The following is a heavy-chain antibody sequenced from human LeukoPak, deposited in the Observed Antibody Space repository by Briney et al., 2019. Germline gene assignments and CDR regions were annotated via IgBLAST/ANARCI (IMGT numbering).Heavy chain of an antibody. CDR1: GGSISSYY. CDR3: ARDGLVTMELDY. Sequence: PSETLSLTCTVSGGSISSYYWSWIRQPAGKGLEWIGRIYTSGSTNYNPSLKSRVTMSLDTSKNQFSLNLRSVTAADTAVYYCARDGLVTMELDYWGQGTLVTVSS. D-gene: IGHD3/OR15-3a*01. J-gene: IGHJ4*02. CDR2: IYTSGST. V-gene: IGHV4-4*07.